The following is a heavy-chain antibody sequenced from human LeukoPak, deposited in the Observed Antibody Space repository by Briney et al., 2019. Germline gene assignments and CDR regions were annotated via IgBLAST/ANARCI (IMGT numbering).Heavy chain of an antibody. D-gene: IGHD6-19*01. CDR1: GFPFSSFG. CDR3: VAGRYFDY. Sequence: GGSLRLSCAASGFPFSSFGMHWVRQAPGEGLEWVAVISYDGSNKYYADSVKGRFTISRDNSKNTLYLQMNSLRAEDTAVYRAVAGRYFDYWGQGTLVTVSS. V-gene: IGHV3-30*03. CDR2: ISYDGSNK. J-gene: IGHJ4*02.